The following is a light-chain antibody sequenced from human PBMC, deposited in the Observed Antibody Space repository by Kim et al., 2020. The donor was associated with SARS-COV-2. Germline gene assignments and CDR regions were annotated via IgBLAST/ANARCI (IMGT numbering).Light chain of an antibody. CDR1: QSVSSY. J-gene: IGKJ2*01. CDR3: QQRSNWQYT. V-gene: IGKV3-11*01. Sequence: EIVLTQSPATLSVSPGERATLSCRASQSVSSYLAWYQQKPGQAPRLLIYDASNRATGIPARCSGSGCGTYFTLTISSLEPEDFAVYYCQQRSNWQYTFGQGTKLEI. CDR2: DAS.